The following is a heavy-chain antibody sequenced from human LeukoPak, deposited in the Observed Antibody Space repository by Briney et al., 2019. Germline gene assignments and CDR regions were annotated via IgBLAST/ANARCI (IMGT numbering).Heavy chain of an antibody. CDR3: AKSSYGDPLDSFDV. J-gene: IGHJ3*01. CDR1: GFTFSSYG. CDR2: ISYDGSNK. V-gene: IGHV3-30*18. D-gene: IGHD4-17*01. Sequence: PGRSLRLSCAASGFTFSSYGMHWVRQAPGKGLEWVAVISYDGSNKYYADSVKGRFTISRDNSKNTLYLQMNSLRAEDTAVYYCAKSSYGDPLDSFDVWGQGTMVTVSS.